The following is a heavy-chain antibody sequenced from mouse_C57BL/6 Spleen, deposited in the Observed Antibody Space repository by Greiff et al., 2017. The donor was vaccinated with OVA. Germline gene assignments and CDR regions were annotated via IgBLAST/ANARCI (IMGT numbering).Heavy chain of an antibody. CDR2: IYPSDSET. D-gene: IGHD2-4*01. CDR1: GYTFTSYW. CDR3: ARSPYYDYDANYAMDY. V-gene: IGHV1-61*01. J-gene: IGHJ4*01. Sequence: VQLQQPGAELVRPGSSVKLSCKASGYTFTSYWMDWVKQRPGQGLEWIGNIYPSDSETHYNQKFKDKATLTVDKSSSTAYMQLSSLTSEDSAVYYCARSPYYDYDANYAMDYWGQGTSVTVSS.